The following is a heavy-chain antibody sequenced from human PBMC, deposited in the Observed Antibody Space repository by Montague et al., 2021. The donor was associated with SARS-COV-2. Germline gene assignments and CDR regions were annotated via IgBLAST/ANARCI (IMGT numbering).Heavy chain of an antibody. J-gene: IGHJ4*02. CDR2: IYYSGST. V-gene: IGHV4-59*12. D-gene: IGHD3-3*01. Sequence: SETLSLTCTILGGSNSSYDWRWIRQNPGKGLEWNGDIYYSGSTNYNPSLKSRVTISVDTSKNQFSLKLSSVTAADTAVYYCARGYQLRFLEWSSRQSTFDYWGQGTLVTVSS. CDR1: GGSNSSYD. CDR3: ARGYQLRFLEWSSRQSTFDY.